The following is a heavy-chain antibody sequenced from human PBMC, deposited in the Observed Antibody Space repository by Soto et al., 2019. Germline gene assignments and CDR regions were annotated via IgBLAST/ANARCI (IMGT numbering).Heavy chain of an antibody. V-gene: IGHV3-9*01. Sequence: GGSLRLSCAASGFTFDDYAMHWVRQAPGKGLEWVSGISWNSGSIGYADSVKGRFTISRDNAKNSLYLQMNSLRAEDTALYYCAKDSAERIAACPWNDFDIWGQGTMVTVSS. CDR2: ISWNSGSI. J-gene: IGHJ3*02. CDR3: AKDSAERIAACPWNDFDI. CDR1: GFTFDDYA. D-gene: IGHD6-6*01.